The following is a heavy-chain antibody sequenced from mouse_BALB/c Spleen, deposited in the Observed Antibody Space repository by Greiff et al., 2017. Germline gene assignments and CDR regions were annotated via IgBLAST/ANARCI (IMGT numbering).Heavy chain of an antibody. Sequence: QVQLQQSGAELMKPGASVKISCKATGYTFSSYWIEWVKQRPGHGLEWIGEILPGSGSTNYNEKFKGKATFTADTSSNTAYMQLSSLTSEDSAVYYCAPSMVTGLGSYAEDYWGGGTAVAVS. V-gene: IGHV1-9*01. J-gene: IGHJ4*01. CDR2: ILPGSGST. D-gene: IGHD2-10*02. CDR3: APSMVTGLGSYAEDY. CDR1: GYTFSSYW.